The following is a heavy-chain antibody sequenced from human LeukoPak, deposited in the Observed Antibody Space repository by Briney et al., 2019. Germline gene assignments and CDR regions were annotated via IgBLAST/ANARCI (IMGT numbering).Heavy chain of an antibody. Sequence: PGGSLRPSCGASGFTFNISAINWVRQAPGKGLEWVSSISASGSGTFYADSVKGRFAISRDNSRNMVFLLMNTLRAEDTAIYYCAKVTTDCSSTSCFLPYAFDFWGQGTLGAVSS. V-gene: IGHV3-23*01. D-gene: IGHD2-2*01. CDR1: GFTFNISA. CDR3: AKVTTDCSSTSCFLPYAFDF. CDR2: ISASGSGT. J-gene: IGHJ3*01.